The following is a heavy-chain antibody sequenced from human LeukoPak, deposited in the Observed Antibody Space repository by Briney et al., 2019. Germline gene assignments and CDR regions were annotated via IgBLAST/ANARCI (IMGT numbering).Heavy chain of an antibody. CDR1: GGSISSYY. Sequence: PSETLSLTCTVSGGSISSYYWSWIRQPPGKGLEWIGYIYYSGSTNYNPSLKSRVTISVDTSKNQFSLKLSSVTAADTAVYYCARHHYYYDRKGAFDIWGQGTMVTVSS. CDR3: ARHHYYYDRKGAFDI. D-gene: IGHD3-22*01. V-gene: IGHV4-59*08. CDR2: IYYSGST. J-gene: IGHJ3*02.